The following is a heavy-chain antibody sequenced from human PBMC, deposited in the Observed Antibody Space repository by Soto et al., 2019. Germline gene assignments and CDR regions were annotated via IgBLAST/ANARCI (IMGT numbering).Heavy chain of an antibody. CDR3: AKDEYYHDSSGYYSPSALDH. CDR2: ISGSGGST. Sequence: GGSLRLSCAASGFTFSSYAMSWVRQAPGKGLEWVSTISGSGGSTYVADSVKGRFTISRDNSKNTLYLQMNSLRAEDTAVYYCAKDEYYHDSSGYYSPSALDHWGQGTLVTLSS. D-gene: IGHD3-22*01. J-gene: IGHJ4*02. V-gene: IGHV3-23*01. CDR1: GFTFSSYA.